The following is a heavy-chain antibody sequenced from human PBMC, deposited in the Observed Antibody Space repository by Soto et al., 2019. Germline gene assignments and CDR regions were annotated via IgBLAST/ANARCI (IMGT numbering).Heavy chain of an antibody. Sequence: EVQLVESGGDLVQPGRSLRLSCAASGFTFDDYAMHWVRQVPGKGLKWVSGLSWNGVTIGYAASVKGRFTISRVNAKKSRYQQMNGLRPDDTAVYYCAASRAYDSSEYSGYHSGMDVWGLGTTVTVSS. J-gene: IGHJ6*02. CDR3: AASRAYDSSEYSGYHSGMDV. CDR2: LSWNGVTI. CDR1: GFTFDDYA. V-gene: IGHV3-9*01. D-gene: IGHD3-22*01.